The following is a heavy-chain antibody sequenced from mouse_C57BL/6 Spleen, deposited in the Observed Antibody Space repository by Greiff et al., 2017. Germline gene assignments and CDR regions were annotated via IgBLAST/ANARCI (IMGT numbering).Heavy chain of an antibody. V-gene: IGHV1-61*01. J-gene: IGHJ3*01. CDR3: ARLGLTGTSAY. CDR2: IYPSDSET. D-gene: IGHD4-1*01. CDR1: GYTFTSYW. Sequence: QVQLQQPGAELVRPGSSVKLSCKASGYTFTSYWMDWVKQRPGQGLEWIGNIYPSDSETHYNQKFKDKATLAVDKSSSTAYMQLSSLTSEDSAVYYCARLGLTGTSAYWGQGTLVTVSA.